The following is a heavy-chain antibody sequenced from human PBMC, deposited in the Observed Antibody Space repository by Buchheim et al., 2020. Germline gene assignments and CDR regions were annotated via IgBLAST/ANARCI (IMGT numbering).Heavy chain of an antibody. J-gene: IGHJ6*02. D-gene: IGHD1-14*01. Sequence: QVQLQESGPGLVKPSETLSLTCTVSGGSVSSSNYYWSWIRQPPGKGLEWIGYIYYSGSTNYNPSLKSRVTISVDTSKNQFSLKLSSVTAADTAVYYCARGRSYPERYYYYYYGMDVWGQGTT. V-gene: IGHV4-61*01. CDR3: ARGRSYPERYYYYYYGMDV. CDR1: GGSVSSSNYY. CDR2: IYYSGST.